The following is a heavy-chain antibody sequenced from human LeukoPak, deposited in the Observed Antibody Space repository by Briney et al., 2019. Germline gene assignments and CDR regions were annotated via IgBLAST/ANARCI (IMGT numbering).Heavy chain of an antibody. CDR3: AKDLGGYSSGWNDY. CDR1: GFTFSSYA. J-gene: IGHJ4*02. CDR2: ISGSGGST. V-gene: IGHV3-23*01. D-gene: IGHD6-19*01. Sequence: GSLRLSCAASGFTFSSYAMSWVRQAPGKGLEWVSAISGSGGSTYYADSVKGRFTISRDNSKNTLYLQMNSLRAEDTAVYYCAKDLGGYSSGWNDYWGQGTLVTVSS.